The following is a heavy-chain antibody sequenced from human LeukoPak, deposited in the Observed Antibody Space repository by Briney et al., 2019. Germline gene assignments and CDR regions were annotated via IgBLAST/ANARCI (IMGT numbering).Heavy chain of an antibody. D-gene: IGHD3-10*01. V-gene: IGHV3-72*01. CDR3: SRDLKMVRGVTDY. CDR2: SRNKAYSYTT. Sequence: GGSLRLSCAASGFTFSDHYVDWVRQAPGKGLEWVGRSRNKAYSYTTEYAASVKGRFSISRDDSRNSVYLQMNSLKIEDTAAYYCSRDLKMVRGVTDYWGQGTLVTVSS. CDR1: GFTFSDHY. J-gene: IGHJ4*02.